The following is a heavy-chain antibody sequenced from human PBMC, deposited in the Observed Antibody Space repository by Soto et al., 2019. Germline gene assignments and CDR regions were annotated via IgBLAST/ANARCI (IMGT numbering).Heavy chain of an antibody. CDR3: ARDLTSGDY. V-gene: IGHV1-46*01. J-gene: IGHJ4*02. CDR2: INPNGGST. D-gene: IGHD3-10*01. CDR1: GYIFTNYY. Sequence: QVQLVQSGAEVKNPGASVKLSCKASGYIFTNYYIHWVRQAPGQGLEWMAIINPNGGSTNYAQEFQGRATLAMDTFTNKVYMELSSLRSEDTAIYYCARDLTSGDYGGQGTLVTVSS.